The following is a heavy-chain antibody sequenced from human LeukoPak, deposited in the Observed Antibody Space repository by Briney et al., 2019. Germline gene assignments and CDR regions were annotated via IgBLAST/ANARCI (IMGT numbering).Heavy chain of an antibody. V-gene: IGHV3-30*02. CDR2: LDNHGGDE. Sequence: GESLRLSCAASGFTFSNYGMHWVRQAPGKGLEWVSYLDNHGGDELYPDPVKGRFTIFRDNSKNTLYLQMTSLRTDGTAVYCWAKDSGIIDGGPDFWGQGTLVTVSS. CDR3: AKDSGIIDGGPDF. CDR1: GFTFSNYG. D-gene: IGHD2-21*01. J-gene: IGHJ4*02.